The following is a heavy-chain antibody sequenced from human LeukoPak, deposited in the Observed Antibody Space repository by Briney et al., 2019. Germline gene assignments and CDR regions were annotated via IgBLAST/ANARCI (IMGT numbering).Heavy chain of an antibody. Sequence: PGGSLRLSCAASGFTFSSYAMSWVRQAPGKGLVCVSSISGSGGSTYYADSVKGRFTISRDNSKNTLYLQMSSLRAEDTALYYCEKEVGLSAAGTRGDFDYWGQGTLVTVSS. CDR1: GFTFSSYA. D-gene: IGHD6-13*01. J-gene: IGHJ4*02. CDR2: ISGSGGST. V-gene: IGHV3-23*01. CDR3: EKEVGLSAAGTRGDFDY.